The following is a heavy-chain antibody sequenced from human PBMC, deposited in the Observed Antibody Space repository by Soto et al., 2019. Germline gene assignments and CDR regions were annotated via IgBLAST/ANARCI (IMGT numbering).Heavy chain of an antibody. CDR3: ARGSYYSGWV. CDR1: GDSVSSTSTA. Sequence: QVQLQQSGPGLVQPSQTLSLTCVISGDSVSSTSTAWSWIRQSPSRGLEWLGRTYYRSNWYTDYAVSVKSRITISPDTSKNQFSLQLNSVTPEDTAVYYCARGSYYSGWVWGQGTLVTVSS. J-gene: IGHJ4*02. V-gene: IGHV6-1*01. CDR2: TYYRSNWYT. D-gene: IGHD6-19*01.